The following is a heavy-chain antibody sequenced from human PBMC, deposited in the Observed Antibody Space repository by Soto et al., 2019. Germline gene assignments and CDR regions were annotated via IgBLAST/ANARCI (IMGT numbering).Heavy chain of an antibody. J-gene: IGHJ6*02. CDR1: GYTFTSCG. V-gene: IGHV1-18*04. Sequence: ASVKVSCKASGYTFTSCGISWVRQAPGQGLEWMGWISAYNGNTNYAQKLQGRVTMTTDTSTSTACMELRSLRSDDTAVYYCARGEVSSSWYGPYYYGMDVWGQGTTVTVSS. D-gene: IGHD6-13*01. CDR2: ISAYNGNT. CDR3: ARGEVSSSWYGPYYYGMDV.